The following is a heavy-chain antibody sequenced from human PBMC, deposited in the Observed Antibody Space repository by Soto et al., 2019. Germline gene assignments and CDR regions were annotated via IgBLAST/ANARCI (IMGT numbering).Heavy chain of an antibody. V-gene: IGHV1-2*04. CDR1: GYTFTGYY. CDR3: ARGIFPEAMTSEWRQAREWLVLGY. J-gene: IGHJ4*02. Sequence: ASVKVSCKASGYTFTGYYMHWVRQAPGQGHEWMGWINPNSGGTNYAQKFQGWVTMTRDTSISTAYMELSRLRSDDTAVYYCARGIFPEAMTSEWRQAREWLVLGYWGQGTLVTVSS. CDR2: INPNSGGT. D-gene: IGHD6-19*01.